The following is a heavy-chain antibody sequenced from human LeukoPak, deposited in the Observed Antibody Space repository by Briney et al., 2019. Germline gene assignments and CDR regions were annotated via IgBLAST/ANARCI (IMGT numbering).Heavy chain of an antibody. CDR3: AGVPQLGWFGEAPFDY. CDR1: GGSISSGGYY. J-gene: IGHJ4*02. V-gene: IGHV4-31*03. D-gene: IGHD3-10*01. Sequence: SQTLSLTCTVSGGSISSGGYYWSWIRQHPGKGLEWIGYIYYSGSTYYNPSLKSRVTISVDTSKNQFSLKLSSVTAADTAVYYRAGVPQLGWFGEAPFDYWGQGTLVTVSS. CDR2: IYYSGST.